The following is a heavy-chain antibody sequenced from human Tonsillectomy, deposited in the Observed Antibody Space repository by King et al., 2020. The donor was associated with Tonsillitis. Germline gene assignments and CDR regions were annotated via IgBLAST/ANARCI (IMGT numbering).Heavy chain of an antibody. Sequence: VQLQESGPGLVKPSETLSLTCTVSGDSISSYYWSWIRQPPGKGLEWIGYIYYSGSTNYNPSLKSRVTISLDTSKNQFSLKLSSVTAADTAVYYCARVGGYSNWFDPWGQGTLVTVSS. CDR2: IYYSGST. CDR3: ARVGGYSNWFDP. J-gene: IGHJ5*02. V-gene: IGHV4-59*01. CDR1: GDSISSYY. D-gene: IGHD1-1*01.